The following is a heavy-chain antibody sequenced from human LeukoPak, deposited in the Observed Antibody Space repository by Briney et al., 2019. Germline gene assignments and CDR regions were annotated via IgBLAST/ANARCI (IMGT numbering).Heavy chain of an antibody. CDR1: GFTFSRND. CDR2: IGATYDA. V-gene: IGHV3-13*01. CDR3: AKDQEGAFDI. J-gene: IGHJ3*02. Sequence: GGSLRLSCAASGFTFSRNDTHWVRQGIGKGLEWVSTIGATYDAYYLVSVKGRFTISRDNAENSVYLQMHSLRPEDTAVYYCAKDQEGAFDIRGQGTMVTLSS.